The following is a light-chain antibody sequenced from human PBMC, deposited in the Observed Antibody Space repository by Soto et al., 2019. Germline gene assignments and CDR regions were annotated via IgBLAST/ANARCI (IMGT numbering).Light chain of an antibody. V-gene: IGKV3-20*01. Sequence: EIVLTQSPGTLSLSPGEGATLSCRASQSVSNNYLGWYQQKPGQAPRLLIYDASSRATGIPDRFSGSGSGTDFTLTISRLEPEDFAVYYCQQCGSSRRWTFGQGTKVDIK. CDR2: DAS. CDR1: QSVSNNY. CDR3: QQCGSSRRWT. J-gene: IGKJ1*01.